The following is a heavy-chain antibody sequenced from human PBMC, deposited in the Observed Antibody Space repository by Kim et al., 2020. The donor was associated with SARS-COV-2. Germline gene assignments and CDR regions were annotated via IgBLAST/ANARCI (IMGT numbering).Heavy chain of an antibody. Sequence: GGSLRLSCAASGFTFSSYAMSWVRQAPGKGLEWVSAISGSGGSTYYADSVKGRFTISRDNSKNTLYLQMNSLRAEDTAVYYCAKEGLDYDYVWGSYRPAPHDTGDYWGQGTLVTVSS. CDR1: GFTFSSYA. CDR3: AKEGLDYDYVWGSYRPAPHDTGDY. V-gene: IGHV3-23*01. CDR2: ISGSGGST. D-gene: IGHD3-16*02. J-gene: IGHJ4*02.